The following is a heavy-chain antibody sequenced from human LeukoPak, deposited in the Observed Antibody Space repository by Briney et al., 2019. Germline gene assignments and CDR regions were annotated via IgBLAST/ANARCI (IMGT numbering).Heavy chain of an antibody. J-gene: IGHJ4*02. CDR1: GGSISSYY. D-gene: IGHD3-10*01. Sequence: SETLSLTCTVSGGSISSYYWSWIRQPPGKGLEWIGYIYYSGSTYYNPSLKSRVTISVDTSKNQFSLKLSSVTAADTAVYYCARERTDYGSGSLNFDYWGQGTLVTVSS. CDR2: IYYSGST. CDR3: ARERTDYGSGSLNFDY. V-gene: IGHV4-59*12.